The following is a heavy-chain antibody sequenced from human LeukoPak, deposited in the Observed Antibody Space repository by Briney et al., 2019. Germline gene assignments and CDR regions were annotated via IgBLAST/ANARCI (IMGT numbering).Heavy chain of an antibody. Sequence: SQTLSLACAISGDSVSSNSAAWNWIRQPPSRGLEWLGRTYYRSKWYNDYAVSVKSRITINPDTSKNQFSLQLNSVTPEDTAVYYCARNKNPRSGWYPVWWFDPWGQGTLVTVSS. CDR1: GDSVSSNSAA. CDR3: ARNKNPRSGWYPVWWFDP. V-gene: IGHV6-1*01. J-gene: IGHJ5*02. D-gene: IGHD6-19*01. CDR2: TYYRSKWYN.